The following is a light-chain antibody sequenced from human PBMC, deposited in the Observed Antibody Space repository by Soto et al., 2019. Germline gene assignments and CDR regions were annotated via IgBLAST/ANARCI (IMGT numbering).Light chain of an antibody. CDR2: KAS. Sequence: DIQITQSPSTLSASVGDRVTITCRASQSISTWLAWYQQKPGKAPKVLIYKASSLESGVPSRFSGSGSGTEFTLTISSLQPEDFATYYCQQYNSHSGTFGQGTKVDIK. CDR3: QQYNSHSGT. V-gene: IGKV1-5*03. CDR1: QSISTW. J-gene: IGKJ1*01.